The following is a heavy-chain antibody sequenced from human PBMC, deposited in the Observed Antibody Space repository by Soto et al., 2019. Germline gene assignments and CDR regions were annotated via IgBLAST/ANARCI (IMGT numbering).Heavy chain of an antibody. D-gene: IGHD4-17*01. J-gene: IGHJ4*02. CDR3: AKDFTTDGYWDFDY. Sequence: GGSLRLSCAASGFTFSTYTMSWVRQAPGKGLEWVSAVLQTGSSTYYANSVKGRFTISRDNSKNTLYLQMNNLRAEDTAVYYCAKDFTTDGYWDFDYWGQGTLVTVSS. CDR1: GFTFSTYT. CDR2: VLQTGSST. V-gene: IGHV3-23*01.